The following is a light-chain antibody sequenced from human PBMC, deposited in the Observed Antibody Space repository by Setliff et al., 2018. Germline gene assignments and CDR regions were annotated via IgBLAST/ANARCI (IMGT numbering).Light chain of an antibody. V-gene: IGLV2-8*01. CDR2: EVN. CDR3: SAYAGSNNWGV. CDR1: SSDVGGYDY. Sequence: QSVLTQPPSASGSPGQSVTISCTGSSSDVGGYDYVSWYQQHPGKVPKLMIYEVNRRPSGVPDRFSGSKSGNTASLTVSGLQAEDEADYYCSAYAGSNNWGVFGTGTKGTV. J-gene: IGLJ1*01.